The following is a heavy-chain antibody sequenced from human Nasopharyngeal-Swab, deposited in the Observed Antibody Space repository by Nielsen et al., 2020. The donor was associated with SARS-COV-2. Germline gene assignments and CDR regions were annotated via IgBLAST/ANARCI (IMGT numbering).Heavy chain of an antibody. Sequence: GGSLRLSCGGSGFTFSDYWMSWVRQSPEKGLEWVANIKQDGTLKSYVDSVKGRFTISRDNAKNILYLEMSSLRADDSGIYFCIKYLDGWNWGQGTPVTVSS. D-gene: IGHD5-24*01. CDR1: GFTFSDYW. J-gene: IGHJ4*02. CDR2: IKQDGTLK. CDR3: IKYLDGWN. V-gene: IGHV3-7*01.